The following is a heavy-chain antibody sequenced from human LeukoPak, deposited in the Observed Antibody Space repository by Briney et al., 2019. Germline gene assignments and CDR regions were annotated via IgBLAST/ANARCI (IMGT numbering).Heavy chain of an antibody. Sequence: SETLSLTCAVYGGSFSGYYWSWIRQPPGKGLEWIGEINHSGSTNYNPSLKSRVTISVDTSKNQFSLKLSSVTAADTAVYYCVRARSGSSGWKVFDIWGQGTMVTVSS. CDR2: INHSGST. J-gene: IGHJ3*02. D-gene: IGHD3-22*01. V-gene: IGHV4-34*01. CDR1: GGSFSGYY. CDR3: VRARSGSSGWKVFDI.